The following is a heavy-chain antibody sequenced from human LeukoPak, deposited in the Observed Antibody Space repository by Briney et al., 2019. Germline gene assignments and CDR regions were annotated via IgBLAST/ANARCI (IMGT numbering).Heavy chain of an antibody. Sequence: GGSLRLSCAASGFTFSNYWMHWVRQAPGKGLIWVSRINNDGSNAAYADSVKGRFTISRDNAKNTLYLQMNSLRAEDTAVYYCAMTTVGFDYWGQGAPVTVSS. V-gene: IGHV3-74*03. CDR2: INNDGSNA. CDR3: AMTTVGFDY. CDR1: GFTFSNYW. D-gene: IGHD4-23*01. J-gene: IGHJ4*02.